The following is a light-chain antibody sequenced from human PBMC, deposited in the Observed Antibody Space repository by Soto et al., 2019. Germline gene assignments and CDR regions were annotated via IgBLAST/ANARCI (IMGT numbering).Light chain of an antibody. Sequence: QSALTQPASVSGSPGQSITISCTGTSSDVGAYNYVSWYQHHPGKAPQLMVYEVSNRPSGVSNRFSGSTSGNTASLTISGLQAEDEADYYCSSYTGRSTVVFGGGTKLTGL. J-gene: IGLJ2*01. CDR1: SSDVGAYNY. CDR2: EVS. V-gene: IGLV2-14*01. CDR3: SSYTGRSTVV.